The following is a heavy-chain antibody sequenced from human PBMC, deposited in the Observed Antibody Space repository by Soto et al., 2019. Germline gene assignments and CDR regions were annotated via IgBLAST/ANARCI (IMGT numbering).Heavy chain of an antibody. CDR3: ASSTRPYGGNPDY. V-gene: IGHV3-33*01. CDR1: GFTFSSYC. J-gene: IGHJ4*02. Sequence: GGSPRLSCAASGFTFSSYCMPWGRPAPGKGLEWVAVIWYDGSNKYYADSVKGRFTISRDNSKNTLYLQMNSLRAEDTAVYYCASSTRPYGGNPDYWGQGTLVTVSS. CDR2: IWYDGSNK. D-gene: IGHD4-17*01.